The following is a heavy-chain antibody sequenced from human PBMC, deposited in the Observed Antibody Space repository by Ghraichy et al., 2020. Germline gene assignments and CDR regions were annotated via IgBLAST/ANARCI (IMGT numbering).Heavy chain of an antibody. V-gene: IGHV1-69*13. CDR1: GGTFSSYA. CDR2: IIPIFGTA. CDR3: AREYTEMATIIGMDV. Sequence: SVKVSCKASGGTFSSYAISWVRQAPGQGLEWMGGIIPIFGTANYAQKFQGRVTITADESTSTAYMELSSLRSEDTAVYYCAREYTEMATIIGMDVWGQGTTVTVSS. J-gene: IGHJ6*02. D-gene: IGHD5-24*01.